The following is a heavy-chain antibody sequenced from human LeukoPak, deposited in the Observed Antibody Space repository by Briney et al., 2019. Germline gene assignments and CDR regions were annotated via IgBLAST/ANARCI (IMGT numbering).Heavy chain of an antibody. CDR1: GGSISSYY. Sequence: SETLSLTCTVSGGSISSYYWSWIRQPPGKGLEWIACISYSGSTKYNPSLRSRVTISVDTSKNQLSLKLSSVTAADTAVYYCAREPGFDSSGYLNWFDPWGQGTLVTVSS. CDR3: AREPGFDSSGYLNWFDP. V-gene: IGHV4-59*01. J-gene: IGHJ5*02. D-gene: IGHD3-22*01. CDR2: ISYSGST.